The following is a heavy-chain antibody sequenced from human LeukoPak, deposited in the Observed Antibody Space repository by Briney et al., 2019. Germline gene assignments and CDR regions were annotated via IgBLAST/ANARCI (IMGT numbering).Heavy chain of an antibody. D-gene: IGHD2/OR15-2a*01. CDR1: GFNIGPYA. J-gene: IGHJ6*02. CDR2: IKADGSGT. Sequence: PGGSLRLSCAASGFNIGPYAMYWVRQGPGRGLEWVSVIKADGSGTFYSDSVRGRFTTSRDNSKNSLYLQLSSLTSDDNSLYYCCTWAFYHNLDVWGQGTTVAVSS. V-gene: IGHV3-43*02. CDR3: CTWAFYHNLDV.